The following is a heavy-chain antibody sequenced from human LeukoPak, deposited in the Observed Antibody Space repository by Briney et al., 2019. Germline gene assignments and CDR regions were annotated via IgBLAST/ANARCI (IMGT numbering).Heavy chain of an antibody. CDR1: GYTFTSYD. J-gene: IGHJ5*02. CDR2: MNPNSGNT. CDR3: ARRRQPTYYDFWSGYLYNWFDP. V-gene: IGHV1-8*01. Sequence: ASAKVSCKASGYTFTSYDINWVRQATGQGLEWMGWMNPNSGNTGYAQKFQGRVTMTRNTSISTAYMELSSLRSEDTAVYYCARRRQPTYYDFWSGYLYNWFDPWGQGTLVTVSS. D-gene: IGHD3-3*01.